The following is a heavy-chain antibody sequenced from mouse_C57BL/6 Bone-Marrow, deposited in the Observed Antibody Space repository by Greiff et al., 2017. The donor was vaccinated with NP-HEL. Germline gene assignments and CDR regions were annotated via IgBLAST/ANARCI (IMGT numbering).Heavy chain of an antibody. CDR2: IHPNSGST. J-gene: IGHJ2*01. D-gene: IGHD1-1*01. Sequence: QVQLQQPGAELVKPGASVKLSCKASGYTFTSYWMHWVKQRPGQGLEWIGMIHPNSGSTNYNEKFKSKATLTVDKSSSTTYMQLSSLTSEDSAVYYYARFYYCSSSHYYFDYWGQGTTLTVSS. CDR1: GYTFTSYW. CDR3: ARFYYCSSSHYYFDY. V-gene: IGHV1-64*01.